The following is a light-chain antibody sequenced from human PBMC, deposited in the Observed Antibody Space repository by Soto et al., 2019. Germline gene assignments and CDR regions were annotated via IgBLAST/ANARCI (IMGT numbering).Light chain of an antibody. V-gene: IGKV3-20*01. Sequence: EIVLTQSPGTLSLSPGERATLSCRASQSVDSNYLAWYQQKPGQAPRLLIHGASTRATGITDRFSGSVSGTDFTLTISGLEPEDFAVYYCQQYGSSPATFGQGTKVDIK. CDR3: QQYGSSPAT. J-gene: IGKJ1*01. CDR1: QSVDSNY. CDR2: GAS.